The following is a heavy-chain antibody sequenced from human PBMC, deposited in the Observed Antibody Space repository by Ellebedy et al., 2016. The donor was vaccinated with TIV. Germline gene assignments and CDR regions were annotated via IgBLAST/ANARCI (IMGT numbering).Heavy chain of an antibody. V-gene: IGHV3-30*18. Sequence: GGSLRLSXAASGFTFSSYGIHWVRQAPGKGLEWVAVISYDGSNKYYADSVKGRFTISRDNSKNTLYLQMNSLRAEDTAVYYCAKTRGYYDSSGLIDYWGQGTLVTVSS. CDR1: GFTFSSYG. J-gene: IGHJ4*02. CDR3: AKTRGYYDSSGLIDY. CDR2: ISYDGSNK. D-gene: IGHD3-22*01.